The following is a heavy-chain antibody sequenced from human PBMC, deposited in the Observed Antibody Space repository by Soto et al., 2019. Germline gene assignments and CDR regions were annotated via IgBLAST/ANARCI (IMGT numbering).Heavy chain of an antibody. CDR1: GGSISSYY. D-gene: IGHD2-2*01. CDR2: IYYSGST. J-gene: IGHJ6*02. V-gene: IGHV4-59*05. Sequence: PSETLSLTCTVSGGSISSYYWSWIRQPPGKGLEWIGSIYYSGSTYYNPSLESRVTVSVDTSKNQFSLKVTSVTAADTAVYYCARLHGYCISSSCHGHYAMDVWGQGTTVTVSS. CDR3: ARLHGYCISSSCHGHYAMDV.